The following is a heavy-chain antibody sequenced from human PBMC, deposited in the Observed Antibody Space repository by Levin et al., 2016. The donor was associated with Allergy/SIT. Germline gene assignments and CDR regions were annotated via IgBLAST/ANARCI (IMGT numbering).Heavy chain of an antibody. CDR2: ISGSGGST. J-gene: IGHJ4*02. Sequence: GGSLRLSCAASGFTFSSYAMSWVRQAPGKGLEWVSAISGSGGSTYYADSVKGRFTISRDNSKNTLYLQMNSLRAEDTAVYYCAKDTESGRAVTIFGVVIIGRFDYWGQGTLVTVSS. CDR1: GFTFSSYA. CDR3: AKDTESGRAVTIFGVVIIGRFDY. V-gene: IGHV3-23*01. D-gene: IGHD3-3*01.